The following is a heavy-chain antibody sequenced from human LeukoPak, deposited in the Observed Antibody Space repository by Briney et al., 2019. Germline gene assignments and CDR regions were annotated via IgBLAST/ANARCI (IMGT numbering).Heavy chain of an antibody. D-gene: IGHD3-10*01. CDR1: GFTFNNHA. CDR2: ITAGSTST. J-gene: IGHJ4*02. Sequence: GGSLRLSCTGSGFTFNNHAMTWVRQAPGKGLDWVSGITAGSTSTYYADSVKGRFTVSRDNSKNTLYLQMNSLRAEDTAIYYCAKGPLRWFGELSDWGQGTLVTVSS. V-gene: IGHV3-23*01. CDR3: AKGPLRWFGELSD.